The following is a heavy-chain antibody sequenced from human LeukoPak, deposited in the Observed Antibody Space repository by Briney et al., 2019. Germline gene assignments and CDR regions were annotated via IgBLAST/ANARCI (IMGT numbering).Heavy chain of an antibody. CDR2: IYYSGST. CDR1: GGSISSSSYY. Sequence: SETLSLTCTVSGGSISSSSYYWGWIRQPPRKGLEWIGSIYYSGSTYYNPSLKSRVTISVDTSKNQFSLKLSSVTAADTAVYYCARVFGSGVYFDYWGQGTLVTVSS. V-gene: IGHV4-39*01. D-gene: IGHD3-10*01. CDR3: ARVFGSGVYFDY. J-gene: IGHJ4*02.